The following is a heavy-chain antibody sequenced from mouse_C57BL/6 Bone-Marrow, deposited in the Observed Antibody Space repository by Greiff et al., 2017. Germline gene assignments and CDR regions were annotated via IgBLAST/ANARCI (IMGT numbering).Heavy chain of an antibody. D-gene: IGHD4-1*01. CDR3: ARTGFDY. V-gene: IGHV1-69*01. CDR1: GYTFTSYW. CDR2: IDPSDSDT. J-gene: IGHJ2*01. Sequence: QVQLQQPGAELVMPGASVKLSCKASGYTFTSYWMHWVKQRPGQGLEWIGAIDPSDSDTTYNQQFKGKSTLTVDKSSSTAYMQLSSLTSEDSAVYYCARTGFDYWCQGTTLTVSS.